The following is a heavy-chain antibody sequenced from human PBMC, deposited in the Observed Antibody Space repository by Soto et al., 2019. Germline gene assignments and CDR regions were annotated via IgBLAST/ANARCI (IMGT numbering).Heavy chain of an antibody. V-gene: IGHV1-69*12. CDR2: IIPIFGTA. CDR1: GGTFSSYA. Sequence: QVQLVQSGAEVKKPGSSVKVSCKASGGTFSSYAISWVRQAPGQGLEWMGEIIPIFGTANYAQKFQGRVTITADEATSTAYMALRSRRSEDTAVYYCARDRGPSSGYYPYWFDPWGQGTLVTVSS. J-gene: IGHJ5*02. CDR3: ARDRGPSSGYYPYWFDP. D-gene: IGHD3-22*01.